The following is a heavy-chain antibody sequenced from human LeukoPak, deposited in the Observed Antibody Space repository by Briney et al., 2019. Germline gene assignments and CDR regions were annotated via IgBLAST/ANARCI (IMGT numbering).Heavy chain of an antibody. CDR3: ARDVKVLRQSYYGMDV. CDR2: ISDDGGNK. CDR1: GFTFSNYA. Sequence: GGSLRISCAASGFTFSNYASHWVRQAPGKGLEWVSLISDDGGNKYYADSVKGRFTISRDNSKNRVYLQMNSLRGEDTAVYYCARDVKVLRQSYYGMDVWGQGTTVTVSS. J-gene: IGHJ6*02. D-gene: IGHD3-3*01. V-gene: IGHV3-30-3*01.